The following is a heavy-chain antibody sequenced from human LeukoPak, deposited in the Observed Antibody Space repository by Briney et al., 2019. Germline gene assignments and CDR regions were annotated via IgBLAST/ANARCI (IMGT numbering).Heavy chain of an antibody. CDR1: GFTFGTYA. CDR2: ISASGGTT. CDR3: AKDGLTIFGVINDAFDI. J-gene: IGHJ3*02. V-gene: IGHV3-23*01. Sequence: GGSLRLSCAVSGFTFGTYAMSWVRQAPGKGLEWVSTISASGGTTYYADSVKGRFTISRDDFKNTLYLQMNTLRAGDTALYYCAKDGLTIFGVINDAFDIWGQGTMVTVSS. D-gene: IGHD3-3*01.